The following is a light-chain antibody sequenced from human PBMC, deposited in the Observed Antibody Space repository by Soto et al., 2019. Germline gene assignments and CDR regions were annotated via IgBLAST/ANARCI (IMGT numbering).Light chain of an antibody. J-gene: IGKJ4*01. CDR1: QSVSSSA. Sequence: IVLTQSPCILSLSPGDRATLSCRASQSVSSSALAWYQQKPAQAPRLLVYGASNRSTGLPARFSGSGSGTDFTLTISRLEPEDVAFYFCQKYGGSPVTFGGGTNLEI. CDR2: GAS. CDR3: QKYGGSPVT. V-gene: IGKV3-20*01.